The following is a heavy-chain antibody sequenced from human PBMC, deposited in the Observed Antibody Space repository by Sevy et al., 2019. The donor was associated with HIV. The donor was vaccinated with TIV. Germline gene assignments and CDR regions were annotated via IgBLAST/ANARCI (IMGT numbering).Heavy chain of an antibody. CDR2: IKQDAGQK. D-gene: IGHD1-7*01. V-gene: IGHV3-7*01. J-gene: IGHJ4*02. Sequence: GGSLRLSCAASGFTFSKYWMGWVRQAPGKGLEWVANIKQDAGQKYYLDSVKGRFTISRDNAKNSLYLQMNSLRAEDTAVYFWARDDGNYYFHYWGQGTLVTVSS. CDR1: GFTFSKYW. CDR3: ARDDGNYYFHY.